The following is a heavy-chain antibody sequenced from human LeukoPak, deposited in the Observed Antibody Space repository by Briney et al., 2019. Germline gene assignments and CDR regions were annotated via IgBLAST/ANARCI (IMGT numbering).Heavy chain of an antibody. D-gene: IGHD6-13*01. CDR3: AKTPLYSSSWYGSDY. V-gene: IGHV3-48*01. CDR2: ISTDGGVM. J-gene: IGHJ4*02. Sequence: GGSLRLSCEASGFTFSDYTMNWVRQAPGKGLEWLSYISTDGGVMYYADSVKGRFTISRDNSKNTLYLQMNSLRAEDTAVYYCAKTPLYSSSWYGSDYWGQGTLVTVSS. CDR1: GFTFSDYT.